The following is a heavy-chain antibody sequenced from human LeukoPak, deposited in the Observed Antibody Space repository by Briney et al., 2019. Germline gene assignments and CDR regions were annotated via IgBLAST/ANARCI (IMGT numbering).Heavy chain of an antibody. J-gene: IGHJ4*02. CDR3: ARADFGFGELFPFDY. V-gene: IGHV1-2*02. Sequence: ASVKVSCKASGHTFTGYYMHWVRQAPGQGLEWMGWINPNSGGTNYAQKFQGRVTMTRDTSIITAYMELSRLRSDDTAVYYCARADFGFGELFPFDYWGQGTLVTVSS. CDR2: INPNSGGT. D-gene: IGHD3-10*01. CDR1: GHTFTGYY.